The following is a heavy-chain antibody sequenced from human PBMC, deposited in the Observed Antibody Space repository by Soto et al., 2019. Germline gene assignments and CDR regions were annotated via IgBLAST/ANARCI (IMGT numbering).Heavy chain of an antibody. V-gene: IGHV4-31*02. CDR1: GGSISSGGYY. Sequence: SETLSLTCTVSGGSISSGGYYWSWIRQHPGKGLEWIGYIYYSGSTYYNPSLKSRVTISVDTSKNQFSLKLSSVTAADTAVYYCARGYYDFWSGNPINWFDPWGQGTLVTVSS. CDR2: IYYSGST. J-gene: IGHJ5*02. CDR3: ARGYYDFWSGNPINWFDP. D-gene: IGHD3-3*01.